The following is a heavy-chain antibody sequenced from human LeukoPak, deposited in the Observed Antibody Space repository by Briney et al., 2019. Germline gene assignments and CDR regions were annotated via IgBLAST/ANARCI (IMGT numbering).Heavy chain of an antibody. V-gene: IGHV3-30*02. CDR1: GFTFNSYG. CDR2: IRYDGTNK. J-gene: IGHJ4*02. D-gene: IGHD2-2*03. Sequence: GGSLRLSCAASGFTFNSYGVHWVRQAPGKGLEWVAFIRYDGTNKYYADSVKGRFTISRDNFRNTLFLQMNSLRPEDTAVYYCAEADDGYCSATSCYGDHWGQGTLVTVSS. CDR3: AEADDGYCSATSCYGDH.